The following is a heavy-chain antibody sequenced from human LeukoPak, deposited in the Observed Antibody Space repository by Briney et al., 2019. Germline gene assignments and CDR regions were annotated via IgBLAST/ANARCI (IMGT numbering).Heavy chain of an antibody. CDR2: ISAYNGNT. Sequence: ASVKVSCKASGYTFTSYGISWVRQAPGQGLEWMGWISAYNGNTNYAQKLQGRVTMTTDTSTSTAYMELRSLRPDDTAVYYCARESGEEYSSSSPFDYWGQGTLVTVSS. CDR1: GYTFTSYG. D-gene: IGHD6-6*01. V-gene: IGHV1-18*01. J-gene: IGHJ4*02. CDR3: ARESGEEYSSSSPFDY.